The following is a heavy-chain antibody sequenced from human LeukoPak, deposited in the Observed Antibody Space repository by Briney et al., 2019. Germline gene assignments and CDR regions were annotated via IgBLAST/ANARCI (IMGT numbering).Heavy chain of an antibody. CDR1: GFTFSSYS. D-gene: IGHD3-16*02. Sequence: GGSLRLSCAASGFTFSSYSMNWDRQAPGKGLEWVSYISSSSSTIYYADSVKGRFTISRDNAKNSLYLQMNSLRVEDTGIYFCARGSTFGGVISDFWGQGTLVTVSS. CDR3: ARGSTFGGVISDF. J-gene: IGHJ4*02. CDR2: ISSSSSTI. V-gene: IGHV3-48*01.